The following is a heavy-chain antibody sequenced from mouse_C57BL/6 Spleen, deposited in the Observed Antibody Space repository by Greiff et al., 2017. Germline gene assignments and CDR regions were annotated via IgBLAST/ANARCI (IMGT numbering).Heavy chain of an antibody. CDR3: ARSYYYGSSYFYAMDY. D-gene: IGHD1-1*01. Sequence: VKLVESGAELVKPGASVKLSCKASGYTFTSYWMHWVKQRPGQGLEWIGMIHPNSGSTNYNEKFKSKATLTVDKSSSTAYMQLSSLTSEDSAVYYCARSYYYGSSYFYAMDYWGQGTSVTVSS. V-gene: IGHV1-64*01. CDR2: IHPNSGST. J-gene: IGHJ4*01. CDR1: GYTFTSYW.